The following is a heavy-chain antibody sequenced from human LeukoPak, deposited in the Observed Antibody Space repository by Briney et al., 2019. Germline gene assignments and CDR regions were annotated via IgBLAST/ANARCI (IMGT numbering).Heavy chain of an antibody. CDR2: ISITSSTV. Sequence: GGSLRLSCAASGFTSSSYVMGWVRQAPGKGLEWVSYISITSSTVYYADSVKGRFTVSRDNAKNSLYLQMNSLRDEDTAMFYCARVGDGHSVNYFDFWGQGTLVTVSS. D-gene: IGHD5-24*01. J-gene: IGHJ4*02. V-gene: IGHV3-48*02. CDR3: ARVGDGHSVNYFDF. CDR1: GFTSSSYV.